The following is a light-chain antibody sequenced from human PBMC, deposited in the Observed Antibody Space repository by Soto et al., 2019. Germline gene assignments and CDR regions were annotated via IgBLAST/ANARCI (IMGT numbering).Light chain of an antibody. CDR1: QSVSSY. V-gene: IGKV3-11*01. CDR3: QQYGRSPWT. J-gene: IGKJ1*01. CDR2: DAS. Sequence: EIVLTQSPATLSLSPWERATLSCRASQSVSSYLAWYQQKPGQAPRLLIYDASNRATGIPARFSGSGSGTDFTLTISSLEPEDFAVYYCQQYGRSPWTFGQGTKVDIK.